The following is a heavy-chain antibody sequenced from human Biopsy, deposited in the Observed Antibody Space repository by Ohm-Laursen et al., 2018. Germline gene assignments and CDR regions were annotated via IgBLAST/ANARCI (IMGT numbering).Heavy chain of an antibody. V-gene: IGHV4-59*01. J-gene: IGHJ4*02. CDR1: GGSISDDY. Sequence: GTLSLTCTVSGGSISDDYWNWIRQPPGKGLQVIGYISSGGRAKYNPSLKSRLTISLDTSKNQLSLRLSSVTAADSAIYYCARERQFRFLEGAFDYWGQGILVPVSS. CDR2: ISSGGRA. D-gene: IGHD3-3*01. CDR3: ARERQFRFLEGAFDY.